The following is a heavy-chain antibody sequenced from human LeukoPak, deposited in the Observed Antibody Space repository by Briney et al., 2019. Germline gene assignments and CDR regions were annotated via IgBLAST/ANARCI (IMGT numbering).Heavy chain of an antibody. J-gene: IGHJ6*04. Sequence: SETLSLTCAVYGGSFSGYYWSWLRQPPGKGLEWLGEINHSGSTNYNPSLKSRVTISVDPSKNQFSLKLSSVTAADTAVYYCARRYYYYYGMDVWGKGTTVTVSS. V-gene: IGHV4-34*01. CDR2: INHSGST. CDR3: ARRYYYYYGMDV. CDR1: GGSFSGYY.